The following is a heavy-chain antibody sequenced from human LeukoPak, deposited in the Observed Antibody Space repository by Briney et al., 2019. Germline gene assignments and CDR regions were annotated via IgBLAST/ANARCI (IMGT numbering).Heavy chain of an antibody. CDR3: ARVECSSTSCYSRYYFDY. V-gene: IGHV1-18*04. J-gene: IGHJ4*02. D-gene: IGHD2-2*01. CDR1: GYTFTSYG. Sequence: ASVKVSCKASGYTFTSYGISWVRQAPGQGLEWMGWISAYNGNTNYAQKLQGRATMTTDTSTSTAYMELRSLRSDDTAVYYCARVECSSTSCYSRYYFDYWGQGTLVTVSS. CDR2: ISAYNGNT.